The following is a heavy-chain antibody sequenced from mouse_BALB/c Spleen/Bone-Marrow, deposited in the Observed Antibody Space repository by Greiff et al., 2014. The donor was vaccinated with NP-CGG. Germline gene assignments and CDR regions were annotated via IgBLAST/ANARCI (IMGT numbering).Heavy chain of an antibody. V-gene: IGHV6-6*02. J-gene: IGHJ3*01. CDR1: GFTFSNYW. CDR2: IRLKSNNYAT. D-gene: IGHD2-4*01. Sequence: LQQSGGGLVQPGGSMKPSCVASGFTFSNYWMNWVRQSPEKGLEWVAEIRLKSNNYATHYAESVKGRFTISRDDSKSSVYLQMNNLRAEDTGIYYCTRPTMITWFAYWGQGTLVTVSA. CDR3: TRPTMITWFAY.